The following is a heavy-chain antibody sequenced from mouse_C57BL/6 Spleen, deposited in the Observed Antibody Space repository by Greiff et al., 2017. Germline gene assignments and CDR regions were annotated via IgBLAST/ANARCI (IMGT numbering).Heavy chain of an antibody. D-gene: IGHD1-1*01. CDR2: IDPENGDT. CDR1: GFNIKDDY. Sequence: VQLQQSGAELVRPGASVKLSCTASGFNIKDDYMHWVKQRPEQGLEWIGWIDPENGDTEYASKFQGKATITADTSSNTAYLQLSSLTSEDTAVYYCGITTVVSFDDWGQGTTLTVSS. CDR3: GITTVVSFDD. J-gene: IGHJ2*01. V-gene: IGHV14-4*01.